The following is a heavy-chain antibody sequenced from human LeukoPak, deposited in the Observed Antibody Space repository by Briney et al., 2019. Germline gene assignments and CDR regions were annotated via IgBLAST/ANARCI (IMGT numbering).Heavy chain of an antibody. CDR3: AREYYSGNYYVFDY. CDR1: GFTFNDYA. CDR2: ISYDGEHK. Sequence: TGGSLRLSCAASGFTFNDYAIHWVRQAPGKGLEGVAVISYDGEHKYYPDSAKGRFTISRDNSKNTVYLQINSLRVEDTAVYFCAREYYSGNYYVFDYWGQGTLVTVSS. J-gene: IGHJ4*02. V-gene: IGHV3-30*04. D-gene: IGHD1-26*01.